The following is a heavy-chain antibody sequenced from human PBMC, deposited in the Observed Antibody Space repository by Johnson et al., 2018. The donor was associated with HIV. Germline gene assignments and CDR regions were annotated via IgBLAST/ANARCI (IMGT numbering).Heavy chain of an antibody. CDR3: ARDLYYDVLTGYSQLAFDI. D-gene: IGHD3-9*01. CDR2: IKSKTDGGTT. Sequence: EVQLVESGGGLVKPGGSLRLSCAASGFTFSNAWMSWVRQAPGKGLEWVGRIKSKTDGGTTDYGAPVKGRFTISRDDSKNTLYLQMNSLKTEDTAMYYCARDLYYDVLTGYSQLAFDIWGRGTMVTVSS. J-gene: IGHJ3*02. V-gene: IGHV3-15*05. CDR1: GFTFSNAW.